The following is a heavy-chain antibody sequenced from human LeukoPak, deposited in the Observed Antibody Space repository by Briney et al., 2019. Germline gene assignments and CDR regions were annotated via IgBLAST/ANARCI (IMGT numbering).Heavy chain of an antibody. J-gene: IGHJ4*02. CDR2: IYHSGST. CDR1: GYSISSGYY. V-gene: IGHV4-38-2*02. Sequence: SETLSLTCTVSGYSISSGYYWGWIRQPPGKGLEWIGSIYHSGSTYYNPSLKSRVTISVDTSKNQFSLELSSVTAADTAVYYCVVYGSGSYYWNYWGQGTLVTVSS. CDR3: VVYGSGSYYWNY. D-gene: IGHD3-10*01.